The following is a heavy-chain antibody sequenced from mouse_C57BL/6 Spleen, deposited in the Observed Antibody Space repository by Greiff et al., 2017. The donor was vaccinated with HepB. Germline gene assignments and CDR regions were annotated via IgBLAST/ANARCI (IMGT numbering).Heavy chain of an antibody. V-gene: IGHV3-6*01. D-gene: IGHD1-1*01. Sequence: EVQLVESGPGLVKPSQSLSLTCSVTGYSITSGYYWNWIRQFPGNKLEWMGYISYDGSNNSNPSLKNRISITRDTSKNQFFLKLNSVTTEDTATYYCARGEITTVVASGAMDYWGQGTSVTVSS. CDR1: GYSITSGYY. CDR2: ISYDGSN. J-gene: IGHJ4*01. CDR3: ARGEITTVVASGAMDY.